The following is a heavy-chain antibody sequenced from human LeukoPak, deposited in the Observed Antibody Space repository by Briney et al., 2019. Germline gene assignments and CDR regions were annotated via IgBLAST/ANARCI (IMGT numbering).Heavy chain of an antibody. CDR3: ASEATGYYFDY. D-gene: IGHD5-12*01. J-gene: IGHJ4*02. V-gene: IGHV3-48*03. CDR1: GFTFSSYE. Sequence: GGSLRLSCAASGFTFSSYEMNWVRQAPGKGLEWVSYISSSGSTIYYADSVKGRFTISRDNAKNSLYLQMNSLRAEDTAVYYCASEATGYYFDYWDQGTLVTVSS. CDR2: ISSSGSTI.